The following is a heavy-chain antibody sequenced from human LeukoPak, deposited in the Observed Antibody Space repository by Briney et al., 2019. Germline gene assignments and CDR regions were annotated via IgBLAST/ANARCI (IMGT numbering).Heavy chain of an antibody. D-gene: IGHD5-18*01. V-gene: IGHV3-20*04. J-gene: IGHJ6*03. CDR1: GFTFDDYG. CDR3: ARVRYSYGYNYYHYMDV. CDR2: INWNGGST. Sequence: GGSLRLSCAASGFTFDDYGMSWVRQAPGKGLEWVSGINWNGGSTGYADSVKGRFTISRDNAKNSLYLQMNSLRAEDTALYYCARVRYSYGYNYYHYMDVWGKGTTVTVSS.